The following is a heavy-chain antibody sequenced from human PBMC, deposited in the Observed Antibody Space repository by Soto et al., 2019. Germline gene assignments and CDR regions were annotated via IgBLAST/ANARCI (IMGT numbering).Heavy chain of an antibody. CDR2: TYYRSKWNN. D-gene: IGHD1-1*01. V-gene: IGHV6-1*01. J-gene: IGHJ4*02. Sequence: PSQTLSLTCVISGDNVSTNSAGCNWIRQSPWRGLEWLGRTYYRSKWNNDYAASVKGRRNVNPDTYNNQSPLLMNSVTPEDTGVYYCARNSSNAPPAFDFWGQGIQVTVSS. CDR1: GDNVSTNSAG. CDR3: ARNSSNAPPAFDF.